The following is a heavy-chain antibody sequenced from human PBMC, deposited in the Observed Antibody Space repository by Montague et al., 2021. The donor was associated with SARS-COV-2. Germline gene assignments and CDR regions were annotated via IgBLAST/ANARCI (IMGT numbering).Heavy chain of an antibody. V-gene: IGHV3-66*01. J-gene: IGHJ6*02. Sequence: TQSADSVKGRFHISRDKSNYTMYLQMNSLRAEDTAVYYCAARADYYYGMDVWGQGTSVTVS. CDR2: T. CDR3: AARADYYYGMDV.